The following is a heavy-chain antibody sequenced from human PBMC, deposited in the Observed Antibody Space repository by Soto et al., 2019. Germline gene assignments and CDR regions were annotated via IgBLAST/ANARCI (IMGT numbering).Heavy chain of an antibody. D-gene: IGHD4-4*01. CDR2: MNPNSGNT. CDR3: ARGAAVTTWYYYYGMDV. J-gene: IGHJ6*02. Sequence: ASVKVSCKASGYTFTSYGISWVRQAPGQGLEWMGWMNPNSGNTGYAQKFQGRVTMTRNTSISTAYMELSSLRSEDTAVYYCARGAAVTTWYYYYGMDVWGQGTTVTVSS. CDR1: GYTFTSYG. V-gene: IGHV1-8*02.